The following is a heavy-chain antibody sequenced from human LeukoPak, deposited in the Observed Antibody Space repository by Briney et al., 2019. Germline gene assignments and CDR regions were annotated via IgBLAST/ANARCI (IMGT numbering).Heavy chain of an antibody. Sequence: SGTLSLTCAVSGGSISSSHWWRWVRQPPGKGLEWVGENYHSGSTNYNPSLKSRVTISVDKSKNQFSLKLSSVTAADTAVYYCAREGYQLLYLRAFDIWGQGTMVTVSS. CDR3: AREGYQLLYLRAFDI. CDR1: GGSISSSHW. V-gene: IGHV4-4*02. J-gene: IGHJ3*02. CDR2: NYHSGST. D-gene: IGHD2-2*02.